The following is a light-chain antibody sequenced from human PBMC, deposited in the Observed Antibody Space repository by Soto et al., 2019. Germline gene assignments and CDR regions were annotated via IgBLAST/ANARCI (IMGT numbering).Light chain of an antibody. CDR3: QQYGSGPHT. V-gene: IGKV3-20*01. CDR1: ESVSTTS. CDR2: GAS. J-gene: IGKJ4*01. Sequence: EIVLTQSPGTLSLSPGERATLSCRARESVSTTSLSWSQHYPGQAPRLLISGASSRATGIPDRFSGSGAGADCTLTINRLEPEDVAVYYCQQYGSGPHTFGGGTKVEIK.